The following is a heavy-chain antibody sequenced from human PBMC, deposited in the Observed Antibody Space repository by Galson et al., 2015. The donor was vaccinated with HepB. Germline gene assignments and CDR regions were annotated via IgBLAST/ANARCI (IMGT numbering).Heavy chain of an antibody. CDR1: GYTFTGYY. Sequence: SVKVSCKASGYTFTGYYMHWVRQAPGQGLEWMGWINPNSGGTNYAQKFQGRVTMTRDTSISTAYMELSRLRSDDTAVYYCARVAVAGTGLDYWGQGTLVTVSS. V-gene: IGHV1-2*02. J-gene: IGHJ4*02. CDR3: ARVAVAGTGLDY. CDR2: INPNSGGT. D-gene: IGHD6-19*01.